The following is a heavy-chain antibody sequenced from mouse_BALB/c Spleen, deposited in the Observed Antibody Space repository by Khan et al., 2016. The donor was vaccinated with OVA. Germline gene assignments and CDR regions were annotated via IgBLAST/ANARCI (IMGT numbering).Heavy chain of an antibody. D-gene: IGHD1-1*01. CDR3: ARSGTTVVAYWYFDV. Sequence: EVQLVESGPDLVKPSQSLSLTCTVTGYSITSGYSWHWIRQFPGNKLEWMGYIYYSGKINYNPSLKSRISITRDTSKNQFFLQLNSVTTEDTATYYGARSGTTVVAYWYFDVWGAGTTVTVSS. CDR1: GYSITSGYS. J-gene: IGHJ1*01. CDR2: IYYSGKI. V-gene: IGHV3-1*02.